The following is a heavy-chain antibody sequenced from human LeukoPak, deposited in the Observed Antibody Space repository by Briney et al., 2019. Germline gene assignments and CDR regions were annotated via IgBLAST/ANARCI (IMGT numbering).Heavy chain of an antibody. J-gene: IGHJ4*02. V-gene: IGHV1-69*04. D-gene: IGHD6-13*01. CDR1: GGTFSSYA. CDR3: AREESGYSSSWGDY. Sequence: SVKVSCKASGGTFSSYAISWVRQAPGQGLEWMGRIIPIFGIANYAQKFQGRATITADKSTSAAYMELSSLRSEDTAVYYCAREESGYSSSWGDYWGQGTLVTVSS. CDR2: IIPIFGIA.